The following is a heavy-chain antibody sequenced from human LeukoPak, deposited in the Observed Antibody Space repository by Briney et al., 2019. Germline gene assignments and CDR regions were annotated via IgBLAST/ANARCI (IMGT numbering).Heavy chain of an antibody. D-gene: IGHD3-3*01. V-gene: IGHV4-59*11. CDR3: ARSLTYDFWSGYWYWFDP. Sequence: SETLSLTCTVSGGSISRHYWSWIRQPPGKGLEWIGYIYYSGSTNYNPSLKSRVTISVDTSKNQFSLKLSSVTAADTAVYYCARSLTYDFWSGYWYWFDPWGQGTLVTVSS. CDR2: IYYSGST. CDR1: GGSISRHY. J-gene: IGHJ5*02.